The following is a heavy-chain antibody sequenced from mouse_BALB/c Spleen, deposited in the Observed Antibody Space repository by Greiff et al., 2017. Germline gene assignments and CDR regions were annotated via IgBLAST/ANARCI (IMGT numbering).Heavy chain of an antibody. J-gene: IGHJ2*01. CDR1: GDSITSGY. CDR2: ISYSGST. D-gene: IGHD1-1*01. CDR3: ARGTVVATDYFDY. Sequence: EVQLQESGPSLVKPSQTLSLTCSVTGDSITSGYWNWIRKFPGNKLEYMGYISYSGSTYYNPSLKSRISIPRDTSKNQYYLQLNSVTTEDTATYYCARGTVVATDYFDYWGQGTTLTVSS. V-gene: IGHV3-8*02.